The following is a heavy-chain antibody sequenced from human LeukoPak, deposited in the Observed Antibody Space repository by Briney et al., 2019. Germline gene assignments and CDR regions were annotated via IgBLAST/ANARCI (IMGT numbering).Heavy chain of an antibody. CDR3: ARYNGRPIALYSRGDAFDI. J-gene: IGHJ3*02. V-gene: IGHV4-34*01. D-gene: IGHD6-13*01. CDR2: INHSGST. Sequence: SETLSLTCAVYGGSFSGYYWSWIRQPPGKGLEWIGEINHSGSTNYNPSLKSRVTISVDTSKNQFSLKLSSVTAADTAVYYCARYNGRPIALYSRGDAFDIWGQGTMVTVSS. CDR1: GGSFSGYY.